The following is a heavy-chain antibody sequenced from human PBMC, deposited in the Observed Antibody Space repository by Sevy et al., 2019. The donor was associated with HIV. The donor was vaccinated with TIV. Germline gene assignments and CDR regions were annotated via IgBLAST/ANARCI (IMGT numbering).Heavy chain of an antibody. CDR3: VKDYMFAADWAPDS. CDR2: IIENGVDK. CDR1: GFTFNNYA. J-gene: IGHJ4*02. D-gene: IGHD3-10*02. Sequence: GGSLRLSCAASGFTFNNYAMSWVRQPPGKGLEWVSGIIENGVDKYYSDSVRGRFTISRDNSKNTLYLQMNSLRAEDTAIYYCVKDYMFAADWAPDSWGQGTLVTVSS. V-gene: IGHV3-23*01.